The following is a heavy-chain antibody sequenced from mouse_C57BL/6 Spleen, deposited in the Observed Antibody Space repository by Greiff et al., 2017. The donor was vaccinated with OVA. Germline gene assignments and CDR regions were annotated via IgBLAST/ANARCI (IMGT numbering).Heavy chain of an antibody. CDR1: GFTFSSYG. V-gene: IGHV5-6*01. J-gene: IGHJ3*01. D-gene: IGHD2-4*01. CDR2: ISSGGSYT. CDR3: ARQEDYDEAWFAY. Sequence: EVQRVESGGDLVKPGGSLKLSCAASGFTFSSYGMSWVRQTPDKRLEWVATISSGGSYTYYPDSVKGRFTISRDNAKNTLYLQMSSMKSENTAMYDCARQEDYDEAWFAYWGQGTLVTVSA.